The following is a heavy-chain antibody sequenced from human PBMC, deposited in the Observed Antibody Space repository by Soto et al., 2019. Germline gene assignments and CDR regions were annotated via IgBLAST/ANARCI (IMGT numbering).Heavy chain of an antibody. J-gene: IGHJ6*02. CDR1: GFTFSSYA. V-gene: IGHV3-30-3*01. Sequence: HPGGSLRLSCAASGFTFSSYAMHWVRQAPGKGLEWVAVISYDGSNKYYADSVKGRFTISRDNSKNTLYLQMNSLSAEDTAVYYCARDRYYYYGMDVWGHGTTVTVSS. CDR2: ISYDGSNK. CDR3: ARDRYYYYGMDV.